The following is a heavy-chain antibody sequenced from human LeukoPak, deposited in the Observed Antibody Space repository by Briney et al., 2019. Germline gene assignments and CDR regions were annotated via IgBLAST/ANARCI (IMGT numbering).Heavy chain of an antibody. CDR2: ISWNSGSI. D-gene: IGHD6-19*01. CDR1: GFIFNNYA. CDR3: AKDNRRHYTSGPNPDSLH. J-gene: IGHJ4*02. Sequence: GVSLRLSCAGSGFIFNNYAMHWVRQPPGKGLEWVSGISWNSGSIDYADSVKGRFTISRDNAKNSLYLQMNSLRVEDTAFYYCAKDNRRHYTSGPNPDSLHWGQGALVTVSS. V-gene: IGHV3-9*01.